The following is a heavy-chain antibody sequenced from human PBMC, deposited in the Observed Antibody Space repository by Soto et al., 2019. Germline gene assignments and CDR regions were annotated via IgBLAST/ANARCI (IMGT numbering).Heavy chain of an antibody. D-gene: IGHD1-7*01. J-gene: IGHJ6*03. CDR2: MNPNSGNT. Sequence: GASLQVSCKASGYTFTSYDINWVRQAAGQGLEWMGWMNPNSGNTGYAQKFQGRVTMTRNTSISTAYMELSSLRSEDTAVYYCARGRDWNYLNYYYSYMDVWGKGTTVTVSS. CDR1: GYTFTSYD. CDR3: ARGRDWNYLNYYYSYMDV. V-gene: IGHV1-8*01.